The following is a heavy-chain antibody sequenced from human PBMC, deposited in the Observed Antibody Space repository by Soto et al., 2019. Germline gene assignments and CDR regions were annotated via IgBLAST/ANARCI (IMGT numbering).Heavy chain of an antibody. D-gene: IGHD2-2*01. V-gene: IGHV3-15*01. CDR1: GFTFSNAW. J-gene: IGHJ4*02. Sequence: EVQLVESGGGLVRPGGSLRLSCAASGFTFSNAWMSWVRQAPGKGREWVGRIKSKTDGGTTDYAAPVKGRFTISRDDSKNTVYLQMNSLKNEDTAVYYCATEGVVVPAAVGDYWGQGTLVTVSS. CDR2: IKSKTDGGTT. CDR3: ATEGVVVPAAVGDY.